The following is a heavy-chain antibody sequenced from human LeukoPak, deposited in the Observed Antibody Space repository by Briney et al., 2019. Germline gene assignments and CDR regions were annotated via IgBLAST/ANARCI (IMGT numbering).Heavy chain of an antibody. Sequence: SGTLSLTCAVSGGSISSSNWWSWVRQPPGKGLEWIGEIYHSGSTNYNPSLKSRVTISVDTSKNQFSLKLSSVTAADTAVYYCARVGTVTSNPGHWGQGTLVTVSS. CDR3: ARVGTVTSNPGH. D-gene: IGHD4-17*01. CDR1: GGSISSSNW. CDR2: IYHSGST. J-gene: IGHJ4*02. V-gene: IGHV4-4*02.